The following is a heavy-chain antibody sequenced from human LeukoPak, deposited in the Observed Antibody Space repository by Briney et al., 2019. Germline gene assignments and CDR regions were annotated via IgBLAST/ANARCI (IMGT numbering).Heavy chain of an antibody. D-gene: IGHD3-10*01. J-gene: IGHJ4*02. CDR3: ASDNHGSIDH. V-gene: IGHV3-74*03. CDR1: GFTFSSYA. Sequence: QPGGSLRLSCAASGFTFSSYAMSWVRQAPGKGLVWVSLIQSDGSGTTYTDSMKGRFTISRDNAKNTLYLQMNSLTAEDTAVYYCASDNHGSIDHWGQGTLVTVSS. CDR2: IQSDGSGT.